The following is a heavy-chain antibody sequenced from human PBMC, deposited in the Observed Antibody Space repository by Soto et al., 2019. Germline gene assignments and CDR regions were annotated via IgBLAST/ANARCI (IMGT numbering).Heavy chain of an antibody. J-gene: IGHJ4*02. CDR3: STAGQWYSWTASYFEH. CDR1: GLSVTNAW. V-gene: IGHV3-15*01. Sequence: PGSSLRLACAACGLSVTNAWLRWFGQGPGAVLGWVGRSNPKTDRGETRQYAASVKGRFIISRDDSKDILYLEINSLKTDDTGVYSCSTAGQWYSWTASYFEHWGQGTPVTVPS. CDR2: SNPKTDRGETR. D-gene: IGHD2-15*01.